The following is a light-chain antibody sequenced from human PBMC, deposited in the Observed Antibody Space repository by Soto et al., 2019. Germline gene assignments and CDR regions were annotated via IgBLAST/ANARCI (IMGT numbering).Light chain of an antibody. V-gene: IGKV3-20*01. J-gene: IGKJ2*01. CDR3: QQYGSSPYT. CDR1: QSISSSY. Sequence: EIVLTQSPGTLSLSPGERATLSCRASQSISSSYLAWYQQKPGQAPRLLIYDASSRATGFPDRFSGSGSGTDFTLTISRLEPEDFAVYYCQQYGSSPYTFVQGTKLEIK. CDR2: DAS.